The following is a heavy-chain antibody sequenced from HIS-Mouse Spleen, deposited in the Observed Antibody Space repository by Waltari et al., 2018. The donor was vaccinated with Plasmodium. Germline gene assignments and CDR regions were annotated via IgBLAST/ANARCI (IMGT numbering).Heavy chain of an antibody. CDR3: AKSSKGTGDLWDY. J-gene: IGHJ4*02. CDR1: GFTFSSYA. D-gene: IGHD7-27*01. CDR2: SSDSGGST. Sequence: EVQLLESGGGLVQPGGYLRLSCAASGFTFSSYAMSWVRQAPGEGLECVTDSSDSGGSTYDADSVNGRFTISRDNSKNTLYLQMNSLRAEDTAVYYCAKSSKGTGDLWDYWGQGTLVTVSS. V-gene: IGHV3-23*01.